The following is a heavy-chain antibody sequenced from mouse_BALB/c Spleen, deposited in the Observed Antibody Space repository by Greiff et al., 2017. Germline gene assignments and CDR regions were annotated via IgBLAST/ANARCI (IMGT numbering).Heavy chain of an antibody. CDR1: GYTFTDYE. CDR2: IDPETGGT. Sequence: VQLQQSGAELVRPGASVTLSCKASGYTFTDYEMHWVKQTPVHGLEWIGAIDPETGGTAYNQKFKGKATLTADKSSSTAYMELRSLPSEDSAVYYCSVVKDYYAMDYWGQGTSVTVSS. V-gene: IGHV1-15*01. CDR3: SVVKDYYAMDY. D-gene: IGHD2-2*01. J-gene: IGHJ4*01.